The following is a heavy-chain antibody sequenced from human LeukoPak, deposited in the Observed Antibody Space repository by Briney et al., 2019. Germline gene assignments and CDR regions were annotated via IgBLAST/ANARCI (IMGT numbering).Heavy chain of an antibody. CDR1: GFTFSNYA. Sequence: PGGSLRLSCAASGFTFSNYAMTWVRQAPRKGLEWVSTISGSGGSTYYADSAKGRFTISRDNSKNTLYLQMNSLRAEDTAVYYCAKPMTPVTTSAFDIWGQGTMVTVSS. V-gene: IGHV3-23*01. D-gene: IGHD4-17*01. CDR3: AKPMTPVTTSAFDI. J-gene: IGHJ3*02. CDR2: ISGSGGST.